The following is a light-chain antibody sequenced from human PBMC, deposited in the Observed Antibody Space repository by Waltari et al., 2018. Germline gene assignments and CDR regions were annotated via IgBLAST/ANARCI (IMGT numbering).Light chain of an antibody. Sequence: QSALTQPASVSGSPGQSITISCTGTSSDAGPYNYVSWYQHHPGKAPRLMIYDVSNRPSGVSNRFSGSKSGNTASLTISGLQAEDEADYSCSSSTSSNTLVFGGGTKLTVL. CDR3: SSSTSSNTLV. CDR2: DVS. CDR1: SSDAGPYNY. J-gene: IGLJ2*01. V-gene: IGLV2-14*03.